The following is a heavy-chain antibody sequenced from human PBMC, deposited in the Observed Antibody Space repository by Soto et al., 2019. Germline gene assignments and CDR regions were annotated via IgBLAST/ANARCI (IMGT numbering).Heavy chain of an antibody. D-gene: IGHD2-15*01. Sequence: GGSLILSCAASGFTFSSYAMSWVRQAPGKGLEWVSAISGSGGSTYYADSVKGRFTISRDNSKNTLYLQMNSLRAEDTAVYYCAKGPCSGGSCYPLDAFDIWGPGTMVTVSS. CDR1: GFTFSSYA. CDR2: ISGSGGST. CDR3: AKGPCSGGSCYPLDAFDI. J-gene: IGHJ3*02. V-gene: IGHV3-23*01.